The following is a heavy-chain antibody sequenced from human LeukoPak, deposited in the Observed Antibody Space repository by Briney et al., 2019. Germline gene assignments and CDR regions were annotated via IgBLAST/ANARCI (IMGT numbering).Heavy chain of an antibody. Sequence: GGSLRLSCAASGFTFSSYSMNWVRQAPGKGLEWVSSIGSRSTSIYYADSVKGRFTISRDNAKNSLYLQMNSLRAEGTAVYYCARESSESFDIWGQGTMVTVSS. CDR1: GFTFSSYS. D-gene: IGHD6-25*01. CDR3: ARESSESFDI. CDR2: IGSRSTSI. J-gene: IGHJ3*02. V-gene: IGHV3-21*01.